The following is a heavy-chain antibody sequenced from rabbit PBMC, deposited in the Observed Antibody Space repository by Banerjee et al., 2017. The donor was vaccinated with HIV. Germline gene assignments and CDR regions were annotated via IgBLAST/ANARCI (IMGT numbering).Heavy chain of an antibody. J-gene: IGHJ4*01. Sequence: QSLEESGGDLVKPGASLTLTCTASGFSFSSNYYMCWVRQAPGKGLEWIACIYVGSSGSIYYASWAKGRFTISKTSSTTVTLQMTSLTAADTATYFCARDLAGVIGWNFGLWGPGTLVTVS. D-gene: IGHD4-1*01. CDR2: IYVGSSGSI. V-gene: IGHV1S40*01. CDR1: GFSFSSNYY. CDR3: ARDLAGVIGWNFGL.